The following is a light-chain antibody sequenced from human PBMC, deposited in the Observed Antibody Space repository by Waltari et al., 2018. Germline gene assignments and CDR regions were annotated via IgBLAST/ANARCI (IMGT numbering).Light chain of an antibody. Sequence: EIVLTQSPGTLSLSPGERATLSCRASQSVSSSSLAWYQQKPGQAPKLLIYGASSRATGIPDRLSGIGSGTDFTLTISRLEPEDFAVYYCQQYGSSPAFCQGTKLEIK. V-gene: IGKV3-20*01. CDR1: QSVSSSS. J-gene: IGKJ2*01. CDR3: QQYGSSPA. CDR2: GAS.